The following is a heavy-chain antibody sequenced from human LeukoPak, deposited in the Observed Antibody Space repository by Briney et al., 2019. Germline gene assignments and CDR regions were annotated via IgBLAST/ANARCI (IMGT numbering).Heavy chain of an antibody. CDR3: ARSTRATGTGIGFDP. Sequence: SETLSLTCTVSGGSISSSSYYWGWIRQSPGKGLEWIGEINHSGSNNYNPSLKSRVTISVDTSKNQFSLKLISVTAADTAVYHCARSTRATGTGIGFDPWGQGTLVTVSS. D-gene: IGHD1-14*01. V-gene: IGHV4-39*01. J-gene: IGHJ5*02. CDR1: GGSISSSSYY. CDR2: INHSGSN.